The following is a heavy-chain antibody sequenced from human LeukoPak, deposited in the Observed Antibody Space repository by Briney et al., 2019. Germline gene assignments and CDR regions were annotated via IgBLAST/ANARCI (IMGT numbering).Heavy chain of an antibody. J-gene: IGHJ4*02. D-gene: IGHD6-13*01. CDR2: INPNSGGT. CDR1: GYTFTGYY. CDR3: AREASIAAAGTDLADY. V-gene: IGHV1-2*04. Sequence: GASVKVSCKASGYTFTGYYMHWVRQAPGQGLEWMGWINPNSGGTNYAQKFQGWVTMTRDTSISTAYMELSRPRSDDTAVYYCAREASIAAAGTDLADYWGQGTLVTVSS.